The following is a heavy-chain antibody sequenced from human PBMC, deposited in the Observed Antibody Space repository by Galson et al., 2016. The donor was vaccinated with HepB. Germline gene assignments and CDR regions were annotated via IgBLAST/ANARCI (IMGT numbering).Heavy chain of an antibody. V-gene: IGHV3-21*01. Sequence: LRLSCAASGFTLSSYRINWVRQAPGKGLEWVSSISRGGTYKYYAVSVEGRFTISSDDSKNTLYLQMNSLRAEDTAVYYCARDGNPGGYFDYWGQGTLVTVSS. D-gene: IGHD1-1*01. CDR1: GFTLSSYR. J-gene: IGHJ4*02. CDR2: ISRGGTYK. CDR3: ARDGNPGGYFDY.